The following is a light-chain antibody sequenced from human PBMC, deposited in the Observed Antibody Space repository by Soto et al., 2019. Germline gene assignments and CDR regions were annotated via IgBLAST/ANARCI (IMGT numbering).Light chain of an antibody. J-gene: IGKJ5*01. CDR1: QSIGSY. CDR3: QQSYSTPPIT. V-gene: IGKV1-39*01. CDR2: GAS. Sequence: DIQMTQSPSSLSASIGDRVTITCRASQSIGSYLNWYHHKPGEAPKLLIYGASTLQSGVSSRFSGSGSGTDFTLTISSLQPEDFATYYCQQSYSTPPITFGQGTRLEIK.